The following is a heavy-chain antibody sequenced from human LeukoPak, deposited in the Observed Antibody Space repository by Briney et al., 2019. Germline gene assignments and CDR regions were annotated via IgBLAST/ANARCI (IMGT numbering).Heavy chain of an antibody. J-gene: IGHJ4*02. D-gene: IGHD3-9*01. CDR3: ARGRGDILTGPTPYYFDY. Sequence: MSSETLSLTCTVSGGSISSYYWSWIRQPPGKGLEWIGYIYYSGSTNYNPSLKSRVTISVDTSKNQFSLKLSSVTAADTAVYYCARGRGDILTGPTPYYFDYWGQGTLVTVSS. CDR1: GGSISSYY. V-gene: IGHV4-59*01. CDR2: IYYSGST.